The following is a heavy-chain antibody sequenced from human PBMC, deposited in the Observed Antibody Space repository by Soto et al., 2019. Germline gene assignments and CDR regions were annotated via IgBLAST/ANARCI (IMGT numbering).Heavy chain of an antibody. J-gene: IGHJ6*02. D-gene: IGHD5-18*01. CDR1: GFTFSSYW. CDR3: ARDMAYSYGFDYYYGMDV. V-gene: IGHV3-7*01. Sequence: GESLKISCAASGFTFSSYWMSWVRQAPGKGLEWVANIKQDGSEKYYVDSVKGRFTISRDNAKNSLYLQMNSLRAEDTAVYYCARDMAYSYGFDYYYGMDVWGQGTTVTVSS. CDR2: IKQDGSEK.